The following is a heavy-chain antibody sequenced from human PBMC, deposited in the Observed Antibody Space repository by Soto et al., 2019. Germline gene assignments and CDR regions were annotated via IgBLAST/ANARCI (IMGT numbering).Heavy chain of an antibody. Sequence: GGSLRLSCAASGFTFSSYGMHWVRQAPGKGLEWVAVISYDGSNKYYADSVKGRFTISRDNSKNTLYLQMNSLRAEDTAVYYCAKDGQQWLVGYYFDYWGQGTLVTVSS. CDR3: AKDGQQWLVGYYFDY. J-gene: IGHJ4*02. D-gene: IGHD6-19*01. V-gene: IGHV3-30*18. CDR2: ISYDGSNK. CDR1: GFTFSSYG.